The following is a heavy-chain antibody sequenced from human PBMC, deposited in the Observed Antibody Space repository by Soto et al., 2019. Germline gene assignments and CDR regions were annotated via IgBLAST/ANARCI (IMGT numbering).Heavy chain of an antibody. CDR1: GFTFSSYG. D-gene: IGHD2-2*01. CDR2: ISYDGSNE. V-gene: IGHV3-30*18. J-gene: IGHJ6*02. CDR3: AKDVVVVPAVQRSRSYYYYYGMDV. Sequence: QVQLVESGGGVVQPGRSLRLSCAASGFTFSSYGMYWVRQAPGKGLEWVAAISYDGSNEYYADSVKGRFTISRDNSKNSLYVQKNSLRADDTAVYYCAKDVVVVPAVQRSRSYYYYYGMDVWGQGTTVTVSS.